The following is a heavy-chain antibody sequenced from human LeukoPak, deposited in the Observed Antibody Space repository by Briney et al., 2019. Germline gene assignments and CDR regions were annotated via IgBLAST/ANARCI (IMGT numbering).Heavy chain of an antibody. V-gene: IGHV3-30-3*01. CDR1: GFTFSSYA. CDR2: ISYDGSNR. J-gene: IGHJ4*01. Sequence: GGSLRLSCAASGFTFSSYAMHWVRQAPGKGLEWVAVISYDGSNRYYADSVKGRFTISRDNSKNTLYLQMNSLRAEDTAVYYCARAATGLGVVGFDYWGHGTLVTVSS. CDR3: ARAATGLGVVGFDY.